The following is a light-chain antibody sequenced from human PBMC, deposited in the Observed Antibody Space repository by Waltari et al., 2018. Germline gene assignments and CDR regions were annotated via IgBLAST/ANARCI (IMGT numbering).Light chain of an antibody. CDR1: SGHSSYA. CDR3: QTWDTGPHVI. J-gene: IGLJ2*01. Sequence: QVVLTPSSYASASLGASVTVTCTVSSGHSSYAIAWPQQQSDKGPRFLMKVNTDDRLSKGDEIPDRFSASRSGAECTLTISSLQSEDEGDYYCQTWDTGPHVIFGGGTKVTVL. V-gene: IGLV4-69*01. CDR2: VNTDDRL.